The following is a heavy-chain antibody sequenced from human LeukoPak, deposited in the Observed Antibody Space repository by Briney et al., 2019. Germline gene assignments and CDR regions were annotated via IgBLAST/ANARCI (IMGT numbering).Heavy chain of an antibody. CDR1: GGSISSGGYY. CDR3: ARDEAETEYYDSSGYYYWAFDI. J-gene: IGHJ3*02. D-gene: IGHD3-22*01. Sequence: SETLSLTCTVSGGSISSGGYYWSWIRQHPGKGLEWIGYIYYSGSTYYNPSLKSRVTISVDTSKNQFSLKLSSVTAADTAVYYCARDEAETEYYDSSGYYYWAFDIRGQGTMVTVSS. V-gene: IGHV4-31*03. CDR2: IYYSGST.